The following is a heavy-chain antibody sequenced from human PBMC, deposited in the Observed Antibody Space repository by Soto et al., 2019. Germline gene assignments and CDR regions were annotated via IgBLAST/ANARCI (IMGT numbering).Heavy chain of an antibody. CDR2: ISGSGGST. J-gene: IGHJ6*02. CDR3: AKDLFARSSGYYGMDV. V-gene: IGHV3-23*01. D-gene: IGHD6-19*01. Sequence: GGSLRLSCAASGFTFSSYAMSWVRQAPGKGLEWVSAISGSGGSTYYADSVKGRFTISRDNSKNTLYLQMNSLRVEDTAVYYCAKDLFARSSGYYGMDVWGQGTTVTVSS. CDR1: GFTFSSYA.